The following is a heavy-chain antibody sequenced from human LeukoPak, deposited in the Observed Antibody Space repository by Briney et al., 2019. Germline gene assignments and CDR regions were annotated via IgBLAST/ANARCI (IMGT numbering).Heavy chain of an antibody. V-gene: IGHV3-49*04. Sequence: AGGSLRLSCAASGFTVSSNYMSWVRQAPGKGLEWVAFIRSKTFGGTTEYAASVEGRFTISRDDSKSIAYLQMNSLKTEDTAVYYCTRYSGRTDYWGQGTLVTVSS. D-gene: IGHD5-18*01. CDR1: GFTVSSNY. J-gene: IGHJ4*02. CDR3: TRYSGRTDY. CDR2: IRSKTFGGTT.